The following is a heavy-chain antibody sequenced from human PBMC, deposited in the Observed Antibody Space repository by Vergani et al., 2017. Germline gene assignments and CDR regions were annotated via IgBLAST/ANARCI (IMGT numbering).Heavy chain of an antibody. CDR2: IYYSGLT. J-gene: IGHJ4*02. D-gene: IGHD6-19*01. Sequence: QLQLHQSGPGLVKPSETLFLTCTVSADSISSGSYYLGWIRQPPGKGLEWIGSIYYSGLTYYNPSLKSRVAISVDTSKNQFSLKVTSVTAADTAVYFCARQRPGSGWSPGDFDDWGQGSLVTVSS. CDR1: ADSISSGSYY. V-gene: IGHV4-39*01. CDR3: ARQRPGSGWSPGDFDD.